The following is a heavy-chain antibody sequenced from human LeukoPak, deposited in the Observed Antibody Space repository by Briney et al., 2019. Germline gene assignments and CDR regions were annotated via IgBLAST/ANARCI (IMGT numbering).Heavy chain of an antibody. CDR1: GYSISSGYY. CDR2: ILHSGST. J-gene: IGHJ4*02. D-gene: IGHD5-18*01. Sequence: PSETLSLTCTVSGYSISSGYYWGWIRQPPGKGLEWIGSILHSGSTYHNPSLKSQLTIAVDTSKNPFSLRVASVPATDPSVYYCARGPRGYSYGYFDYWGQGTLVTVSS. V-gene: IGHV4-38-2*02. CDR3: ARGPRGYSYGYFDY.